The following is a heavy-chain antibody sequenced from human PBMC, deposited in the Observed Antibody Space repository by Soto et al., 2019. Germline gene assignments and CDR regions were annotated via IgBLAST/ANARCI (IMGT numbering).Heavy chain of an antibody. CDR2: INHSGST. CDR3: ARRTTGDGYWFDP. V-gene: IGHV4-34*01. CDR1: GGSFSGYY. Sequence: SETLSLTCAVYGGSFSGYYWSWIRQPPGKGLEWIGEINHSGSTNYNPSLKSRVTISVDTSKNQFSLKLTSVTAADTAVYYCARRTTGDGYWFDPWGPGTLVTVSS. D-gene: IGHD7-27*01. J-gene: IGHJ5*02.